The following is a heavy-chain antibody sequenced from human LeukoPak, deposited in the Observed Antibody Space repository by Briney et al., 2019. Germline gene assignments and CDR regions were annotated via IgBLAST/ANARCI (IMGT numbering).Heavy chain of an antibody. V-gene: IGHV3-30-3*01. CDR3: ARANEEAEDY. D-gene: IGHD1-1*01. Sequence: GRSLRLSCAASGFTFSSYAMHWARQAPGKGLEWVAVISYDGSNKYYADSVKGRFTIARDNSKNTLYLQMNSLRAEDTAVYYCARANEEAEDYWGQGTLVTVSS. J-gene: IGHJ4*02. CDR1: GFTFSSYA. CDR2: ISYDGSNK.